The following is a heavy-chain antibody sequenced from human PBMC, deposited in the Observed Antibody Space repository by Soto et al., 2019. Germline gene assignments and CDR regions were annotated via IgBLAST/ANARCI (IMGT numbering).Heavy chain of an antibody. CDR2: VKSDGSST. CDR3: ASGDLYCTTTNCGYIS. V-gene: IGHV3-74*03. D-gene: IGHD2-2*01. Sequence: PGGSLRLSCAASGFTFSNYWMHWVRQPPGKGLVWVSRVKSDGSSTTYADSVKGRFTISRDNARNTLYLQMNSLRADDTAVYYCASGDLYCTTTNCGYISRGQGALVTVSS. J-gene: IGHJ4*02. CDR1: GFTFSNYW.